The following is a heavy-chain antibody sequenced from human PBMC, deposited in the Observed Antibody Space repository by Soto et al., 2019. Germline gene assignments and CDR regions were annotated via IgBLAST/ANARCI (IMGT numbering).Heavy chain of an antibody. J-gene: IGHJ3*02. Sequence: EVQLVESGGGLVQPGRSLRLSCAASGFTFDDYAMHWVRQAPGKGLEWVSGISWNSGSIGYADSVKGRFTISRDNAKNSLYLPMNSVRAEDTALYYCAKDMWVVRGVIADDAFDIWGQGTMVTVSS. CDR3: AKDMWVVRGVIADDAFDI. D-gene: IGHD3-10*01. CDR2: ISWNSGSI. CDR1: GFTFDDYA. V-gene: IGHV3-9*01.